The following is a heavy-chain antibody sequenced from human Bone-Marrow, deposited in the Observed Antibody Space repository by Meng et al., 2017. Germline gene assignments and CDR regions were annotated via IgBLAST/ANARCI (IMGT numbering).Heavy chain of an antibody. CDR2: IKSKTDGGTT. Sequence: EGSLRLSCAASGFTFSNAWMSWVRQAPGKGLEWVGRIKSKTDGGTTDYAAPVKGRFTISRDDSKNTLYLQMNSLKTEDTAVYYCTTAEYRFLVEVDYWGQGTLVTVSS. V-gene: IGHV3-15*01. CDR3: TTAEYRFLVEVDY. J-gene: IGHJ4*02. CDR1: GFTFSNAW. D-gene: IGHD2-15*01.